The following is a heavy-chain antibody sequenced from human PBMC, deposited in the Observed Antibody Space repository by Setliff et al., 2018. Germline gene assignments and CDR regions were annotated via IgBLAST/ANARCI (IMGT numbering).Heavy chain of an antibody. Sequence: PSETLSLTCTVSGASISSGGYYWTWIRQPAGKALEWIGHISPSGSTTYNPSLKSRVTISPDTSKNHFSLKVNSVTAADTALYYCARSPSSGAYWNPRPFYSDYWGQGILVTVSS. CDR2: ISPSGST. CDR3: ARSPSSGAYWNPRPFYSDY. D-gene: IGHD1-26*01. CDR1: GASISSGGYY. V-gene: IGHV4-61*09. J-gene: IGHJ4*02.